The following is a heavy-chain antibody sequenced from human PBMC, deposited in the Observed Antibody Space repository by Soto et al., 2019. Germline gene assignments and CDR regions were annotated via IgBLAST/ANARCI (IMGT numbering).Heavy chain of an antibody. CDR2: ISAYNGNT. V-gene: IGHV1-18*01. CDR1: GYTFTSYG. J-gene: IGHJ6*02. D-gene: IGHD3-10*01. CDR3: ASCHYYGSGSYYYYYGMDV. Sequence: ASVKVSCKASGYTFTSYGISWVRQAPGQGLEWMGWISAYNGNTNYAQKLQGRVTMTTDTSTSTAYMELRSLRSDDTAVYYCASCHYYGSGSYYYYYGMDVWGQGTTVTVSS.